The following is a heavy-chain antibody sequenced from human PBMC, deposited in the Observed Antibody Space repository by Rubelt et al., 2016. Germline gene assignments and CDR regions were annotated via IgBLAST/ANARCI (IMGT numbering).Heavy chain of an antibody. V-gene: IGHV4-39*07. Sequence: QLQLQESGPGLVKPSETLSLTCTVSGGSISSSSYYWGWIRQPPGKGLEWIGSIYYSGSTYYNPSLKSRVTISVDTSKNQFSLKLSSVTAADTAVYYCARDRSDFWSGYPDYWGQGTLVTVSS. CDR1: GGSISSSSYY. D-gene: IGHD3-3*01. J-gene: IGHJ4*02. CDR3: ARDRSDFWSGYPDY. CDR2: IYYSGST.